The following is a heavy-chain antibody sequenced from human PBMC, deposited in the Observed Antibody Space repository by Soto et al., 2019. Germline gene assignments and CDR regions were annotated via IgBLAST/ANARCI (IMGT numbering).Heavy chain of an antibody. CDR2: IHYNGNT. Sequence: SETLSLTCTVSGGSISGYYWSWIRQPPGKGLEWIGNIHYNGNTNYNPSLKSRVTISLDTSKNHFSLKLISVTTADTAVYFCAREGNLGRWIQPFAPWGQGTLATSPQ. V-gene: IGHV4-59*01. CDR1: GGSISGYY. J-gene: IGHJ5*02. D-gene: IGHD1-26*01. CDR3: AREGNLGRWIQPFAP.